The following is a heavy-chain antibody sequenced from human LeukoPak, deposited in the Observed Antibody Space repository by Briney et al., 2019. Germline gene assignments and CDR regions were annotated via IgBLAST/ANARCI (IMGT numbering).Heavy chain of an antibody. Sequence: ASVKVSCKASGYTXTHYYMHWVRQAPGQGLEWMGWINPNSGGTNYAQNFQGRVTMTRDTSISTAYMELSRLRSDDTAVYYCARVYGGNDFDYWGQGTLVTVSS. CDR2: INPNSGGT. CDR1: GYTXTHYY. D-gene: IGHD4-23*01. J-gene: IGHJ4*02. CDR3: ARVYGGNDFDY. V-gene: IGHV1-2*02.